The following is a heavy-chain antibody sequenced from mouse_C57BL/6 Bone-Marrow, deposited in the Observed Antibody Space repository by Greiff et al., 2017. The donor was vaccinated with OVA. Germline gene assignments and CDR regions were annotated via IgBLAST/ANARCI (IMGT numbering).Heavy chain of an antibody. Sequence: EVNVVESGEGLVKPGGSLKLSCAASGFTFSSYAMSWVRQTPEKRLEWVAYISSGGDYIYYADTVKGRFTISRDNARNPLYLQMSSLKSEDTAMYYCTRLLDAMDYWGQGTSVTVSS. J-gene: IGHJ4*01. CDR3: TRLLDAMDY. V-gene: IGHV5-9-1*02. D-gene: IGHD2-1*01. CDR2: ISSGGDYI. CDR1: GFTFSSYA.